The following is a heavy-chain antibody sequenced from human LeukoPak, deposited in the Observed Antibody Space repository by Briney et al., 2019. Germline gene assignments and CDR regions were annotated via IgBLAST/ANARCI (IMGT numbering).Heavy chain of an antibody. D-gene: IGHD4-17*01. CDR1: GFSFSSFW. CDR3: ARGGYGAHLG. V-gene: IGHV3-74*01. CDR2: INSDGTTT. Sequence: QPGVSLRRSCAASGFSFSSFWMHWVRQVPGKRLCWVSGINSDGTTTGYADSVKGRFTISRDNAKNTVSLQMSSLRAEDTALYYCARGGYGAHLGWGQGPLVTVSS. J-gene: IGHJ4*02.